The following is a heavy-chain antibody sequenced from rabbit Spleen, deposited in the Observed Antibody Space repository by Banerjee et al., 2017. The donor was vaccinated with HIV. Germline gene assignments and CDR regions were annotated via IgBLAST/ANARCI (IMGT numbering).Heavy chain of an antibody. CDR1: GFSFSSSYW. CDR3: ARGSGGGVDGWVDYFDL. CDR2: IYGGSSGAT. Sequence: EESGGDLVKPEGSLTLTCTASGFSFSSSYWICRVRQAPGKGLEWIACIYGGSSGATHYASWAKGRFTISKTSSTTVTLQMTSLTAADTATYFCARGSGGGVDGWVDYFDLWGQGTLVTVS. D-gene: IGHD6-1*01. V-gene: IGHV1S45*01. J-gene: IGHJ4*01.